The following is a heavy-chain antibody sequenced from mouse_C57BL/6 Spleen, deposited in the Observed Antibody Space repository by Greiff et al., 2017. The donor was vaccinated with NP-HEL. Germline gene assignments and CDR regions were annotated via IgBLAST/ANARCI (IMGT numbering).Heavy chain of an antibody. CDR1: GYTFTSYW. V-gene: IGHV1-59*01. D-gene: IGHD2-1*01. Sequence: VQLQQPGAELVRPGTSVKLSCKASGYTFTSYWMHWVKQRPGQGLEWIGVIDPSDSYTNYNQKFKGKATLTVDTSSSTAYMHLSSLTSEDSAVYYCTRTVTREGYWGQGTSVTVSS. CDR2: IDPSDSYT. J-gene: IGHJ4*01. CDR3: TRTVTREGY.